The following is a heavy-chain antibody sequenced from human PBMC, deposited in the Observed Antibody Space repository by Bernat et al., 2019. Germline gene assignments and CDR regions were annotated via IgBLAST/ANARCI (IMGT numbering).Heavy chain of an antibody. CDR1: GFTFGDYA. Sequence: EVQLVESGGGLVKPGRSLRLSCTASGFTFGDYAMSWFRQAPGKGLEWVGFIRSKAYGGTTEYAASMKGRFTISRDDSKSIAYLQMNSLKTEDTAVYYCARGTSTSAPYMDVWGKGTTVTVSS. V-gene: IGHV3-49*05. CDR2: IRSKAYGGTT. CDR3: ARGTSTSAPYMDV. J-gene: IGHJ6*03.